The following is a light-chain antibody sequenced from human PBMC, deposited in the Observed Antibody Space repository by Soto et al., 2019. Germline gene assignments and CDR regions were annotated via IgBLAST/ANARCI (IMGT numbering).Light chain of an antibody. J-gene: IGKJ4*01. V-gene: IGKV3-15*01. CDR2: GAS. CDR1: QSISSN. Sequence: ERVMTQSPATLSVSPGGRATLSCRASQSISSNLAWYQQKPGQAPRLLISGASTGATGIPARFSGSGSGTEFTLTISSLQSEDCAIYYCQQYHTWPITFGGGTKVDIK. CDR3: QQYHTWPIT.